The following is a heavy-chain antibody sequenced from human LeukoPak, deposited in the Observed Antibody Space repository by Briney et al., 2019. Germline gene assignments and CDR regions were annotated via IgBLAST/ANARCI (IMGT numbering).Heavy chain of an antibody. D-gene: IGHD1-26*01. J-gene: IGHJ5*02. CDR2: IGSSSSNTI. CDR1: GFTFSSYA. CDR3: ARGGGSYSDWFDP. Sequence: GGSLRLSCAASGFTFSSYAMSWVRQAPGKGLEWVSWIGSSSSNTIYYADSVKGRFTISRDNTKNSLYLQMNSLRAEDTAVYYCARGGGSYSDWFDPWGQGTLVTVSS. V-gene: IGHV3-48*01.